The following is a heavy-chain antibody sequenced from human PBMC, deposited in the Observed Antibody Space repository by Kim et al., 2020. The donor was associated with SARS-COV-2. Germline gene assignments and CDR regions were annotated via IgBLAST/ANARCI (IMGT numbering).Heavy chain of an antibody. D-gene: IGHD6-13*01. J-gene: IGHJ4*01. CDR3: AREMRSTSWYPAIDY. CDR1: GFTFSSYW. V-gene: IGHV3-74*01. CDR2: INSDGIST. Sequence: GGSLRLSCAASGFTFSSYWMHWVRQAPGKGLMWVSRINSDGISTKYADSVKGRFTISRDNAKNTLYLQMSGLRAEDTALYYCAREMRSTSWYPAIDYWG.